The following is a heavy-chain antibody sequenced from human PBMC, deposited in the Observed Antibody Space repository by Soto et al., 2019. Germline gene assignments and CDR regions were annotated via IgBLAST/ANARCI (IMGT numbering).Heavy chain of an antibody. J-gene: IGHJ4*02. Sequence: GASVKVSCKASGGTFSSYAISWVRQAPGQGLEWMGGIIPIFGTANYAQKFQGRVTITADESTSTAYMELSSLRSEDTAVYYCARARRYYYDSSGFYTSWGQGTLVTVSS. D-gene: IGHD3-22*01. CDR3: ARARRYYYDSSGFYTS. CDR2: IIPIFGTA. CDR1: GGTFSSYA. V-gene: IGHV1-69*13.